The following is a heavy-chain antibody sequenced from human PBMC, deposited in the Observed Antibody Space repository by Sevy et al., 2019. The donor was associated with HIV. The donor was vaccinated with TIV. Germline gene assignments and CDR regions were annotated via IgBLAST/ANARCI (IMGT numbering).Heavy chain of an antibody. Sequence: GGSLRLSCAASGFTFSSYAMSWVRQAPGKGLEWVSGINSSGGSTYYADSVKGRFTISRDNSKNTLYLQMSSLRPEDTAVYFCAKNPVEWLGYNYYYMDVWGKGARVTVSS. J-gene: IGHJ6*03. V-gene: IGHV3-23*01. CDR1: GFTFSSYA. CDR2: INSSGGST. D-gene: IGHD3-3*01. CDR3: AKNPVEWLGYNYYYMDV.